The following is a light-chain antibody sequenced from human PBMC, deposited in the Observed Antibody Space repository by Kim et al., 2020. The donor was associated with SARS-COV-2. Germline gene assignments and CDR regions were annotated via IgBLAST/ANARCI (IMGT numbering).Light chain of an antibody. V-gene: IGLV3-1*01. Sequence: SVSPGQTANIICSGDKLGDKYVYWYQPKPGQSPVLVIYQDTKRPSGVPERFSGSNSGNTATLTISGTQALDEADYHCQAWDSTTGVFGGGTQLTVL. CDR3: QAWDSTTGV. CDR1: KLGDKY. CDR2: QDT. J-gene: IGLJ2*01.